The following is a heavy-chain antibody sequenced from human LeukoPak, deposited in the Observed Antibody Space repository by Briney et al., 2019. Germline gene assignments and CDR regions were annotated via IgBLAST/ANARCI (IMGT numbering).Heavy chain of an antibody. CDR2: ISGSGGSP. J-gene: IGHJ3*02. D-gene: IGHD5/OR15-5a*01. CDR1: GNYW. V-gene: IGHV3-23*01. Sequence: GGSLRLSCAASGNYWMHWVRQAPGKGLEWVSVISGSGGSPYYADSVKGRFTISRDNSKNTLYLQMNSLRAEDMGVYYCAKGGSVTAPDDAFDIWGQGTMVTVSS. CDR3: AKGGSVTAPDDAFDI.